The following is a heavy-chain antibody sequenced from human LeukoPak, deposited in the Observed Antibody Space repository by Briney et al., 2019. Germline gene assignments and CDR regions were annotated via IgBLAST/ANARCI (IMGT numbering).Heavy chain of an antibody. J-gene: IGHJ3*02. CDR3: ARGPRGGKSPRNYYGSGSYKALDAFDI. CDR1: GGSISSGGYS. D-gene: IGHD3-10*01. CDR2: IYYSGST. V-gene: IGHV4-31*03. Sequence: PSETLSLTCTVSGGSISSGGYSWSWIRQHPGKGLEWIGYIYYSGSTYYNPSLKSRVTISVDTSKNQFSLKLSSVTAADTAVYYCARGPRGGKSPRNYYGSGSYKALDAFDIWGQGTMVTVSS.